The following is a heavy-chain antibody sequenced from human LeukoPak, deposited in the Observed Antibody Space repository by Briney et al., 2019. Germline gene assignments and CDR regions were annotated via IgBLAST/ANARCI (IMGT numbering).Heavy chain of an antibody. V-gene: IGHV1-2*02. CDR2: INPNSGCT. J-gene: IGHJ6*02. Sequence: ASVKVSCKASGYTFTCYYMHWVRQTPGQGLEWMGWINPNSGCTNYAQKFQGRVTMTRDTSFSTAYMELRRMRSDDTAVYYCAGRLDYGDYRPASYYYGMDVWGQGTTVTVSS. CDR1: GYTFTCYY. CDR3: AGRLDYGDYRPASYYYGMDV. D-gene: IGHD4-17*01.